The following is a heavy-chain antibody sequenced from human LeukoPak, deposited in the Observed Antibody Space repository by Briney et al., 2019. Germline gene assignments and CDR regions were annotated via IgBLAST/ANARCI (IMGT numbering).Heavy chain of an antibody. Sequence: GGSLRLSCAASGFTFSSYGMHWVRQAPGKGLEWVAFIRSDGINKYHADSVKGRFTISRDNSKNTLYLQMNSLRAEDTAVYYCAKASNYYGSGSYYSGWFDPWGQGTLVTVSS. CDR1: GFTFSSYG. CDR3: AKASNYYGSGSYYSGWFDP. CDR2: IRSDGINK. J-gene: IGHJ5*02. V-gene: IGHV3-30*02. D-gene: IGHD3-10*01.